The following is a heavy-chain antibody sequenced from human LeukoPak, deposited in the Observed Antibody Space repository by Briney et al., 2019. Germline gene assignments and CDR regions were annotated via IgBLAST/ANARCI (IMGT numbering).Heavy chain of an antibody. J-gene: IGHJ4*02. CDR2: IHHSGSI. D-gene: IGHD3-10*01. V-gene: IGHV4-4*02. Sequence: KSSETLSLTCAVSGVSISSNLWWTWVRQPPGKGLEWIAEIHHSGSINYNPSLKSRVTISVDKAKNQFSLNLNSVTAADTAVYYCARGGDRSFDYWGQGTLVTVS. CDR1: GVSISSNLW. CDR3: ARGGDRSFDY.